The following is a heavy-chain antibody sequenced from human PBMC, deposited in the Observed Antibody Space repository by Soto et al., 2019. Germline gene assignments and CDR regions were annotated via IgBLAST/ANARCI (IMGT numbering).Heavy chain of an antibody. CDR2: IYHSGST. Sequence: SETLSLTCAVSSGSISSSNWWSWVRQPPGKGLEWIGEIYHSGSTNYNPSLKSRVTISVDKSKNQFSLKLSSVTAADTAVYYCASSVAAAGHNWFDPWGQGTLVTVSS. J-gene: IGHJ5*02. V-gene: IGHV4-4*02. D-gene: IGHD6-13*01. CDR3: ASSVAAAGHNWFDP. CDR1: SGSISSSNW.